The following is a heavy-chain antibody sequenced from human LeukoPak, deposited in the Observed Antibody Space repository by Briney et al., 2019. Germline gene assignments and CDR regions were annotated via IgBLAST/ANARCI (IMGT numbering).Heavy chain of an antibody. CDR2: IYSGGST. CDR3: ARDLRLTTIFGVVSN. V-gene: IGHV3-66*02. J-gene: IGHJ4*02. CDR1: GFTVSSNY. Sequence: GGSLRLSCAASGFTVSSNYMSWVRQAPGKGLEWVSVIYSGGSTYYADSVKGRITISRDNSMNTLYLQMNSLRAEDTAVYYCARDLRLTTIFGVVSNWGQGTLVTVSS. D-gene: IGHD3-3*01.